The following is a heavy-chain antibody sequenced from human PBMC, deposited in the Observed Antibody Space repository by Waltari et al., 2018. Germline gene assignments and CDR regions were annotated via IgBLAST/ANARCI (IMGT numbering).Heavy chain of an antibody. CDR1: GYSISSGYY. D-gene: IGHD3-3*01. CDR3: ARDGLLRFLEWGERKEYYGMDV. J-gene: IGHJ6*02. V-gene: IGHV4-38-2*02. CDR2: IYHSGRT. Sequence: QVQLQESGPGLVKPSETLSLTCAVSGYSISSGYYWGWIRQPPGQGLEWIGSIYHSGRTYYNPSLKSRVTISVDTSKNQFSLKLSSVTAADTAVYYCARDGLLRFLEWGERKEYYGMDVWGQGTTVTVSS.